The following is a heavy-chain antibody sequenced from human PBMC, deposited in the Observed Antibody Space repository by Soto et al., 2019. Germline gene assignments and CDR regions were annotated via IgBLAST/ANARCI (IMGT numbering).Heavy chain of an antibody. CDR3: ARDGIRDYDNSALICFD. CDR1: GSTFISSG. D-gene: IGHD3-22*01. CDR2: ISAYNGDT. J-gene: IGHJ4*02. V-gene: IGHV1-18*01. Sequence: GASLQVPCKASGSTFISSGISWVRQSPGQGLEWVGWISAYNGDTHYAPKFQDRITLTTETSTDTAYMELRSLRLDDTAVYYWARDGIRDYDNSALICFDWGQGSLLTVYS.